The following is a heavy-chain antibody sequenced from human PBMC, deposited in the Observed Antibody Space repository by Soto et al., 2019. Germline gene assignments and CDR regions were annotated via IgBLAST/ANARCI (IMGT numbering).Heavy chain of an antibody. Sequence: QVQLVQSGAEVKKPGSSVKVSCKASGGTFSSYAITWVRQAPGQGLEWMGGIIPIFGTANYAQKFQGRVTITAHKSTSTAYLELSSLRSEDTAVYYCARDVTMIVVGQNWFDPWGQGTLVTVSS. D-gene: IGHD3-22*01. J-gene: IGHJ5*02. CDR2: IIPIFGTA. CDR1: GGTFSSYA. CDR3: ARDVTMIVVGQNWFDP. V-gene: IGHV1-69*06.